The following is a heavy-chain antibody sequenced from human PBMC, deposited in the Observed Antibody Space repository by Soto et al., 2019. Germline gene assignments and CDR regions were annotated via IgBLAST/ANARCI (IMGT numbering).Heavy chain of an antibody. CDR3: ARLNHLGLDYYYGMDV. D-gene: IGHD7-27*01. J-gene: IGHJ6*02. CDR2: IYYSGST. Sequence: QLQLQESGPGLVKPSETLSLTCTVSGGSISSSSYYWGWIRQPPGKGLEWIGSIYYSGSTYYNPSLKSRVTISVDTSKNQFSLKLSSVTAADTAVYYCARLNHLGLDYYYGMDVWGQGTTVTVSS. CDR1: GGSISSSSYY. V-gene: IGHV4-39*01.